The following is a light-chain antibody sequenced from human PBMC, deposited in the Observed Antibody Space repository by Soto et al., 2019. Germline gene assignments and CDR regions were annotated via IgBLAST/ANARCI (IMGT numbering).Light chain of an antibody. CDR2: RDS. CDR1: NIGSKN. J-gene: IGLJ1*01. Sequence: SYELTQPLSVSVALGQTARITCGGNNIGSKNVHWYQQKPGQAPVLVIYRDSNRPSRIPERFSGSNSGNTATLTISRAQAGDEADYYCQVWDSSTVFGTGTKVTVL. CDR3: QVWDSSTV. V-gene: IGLV3-9*01.